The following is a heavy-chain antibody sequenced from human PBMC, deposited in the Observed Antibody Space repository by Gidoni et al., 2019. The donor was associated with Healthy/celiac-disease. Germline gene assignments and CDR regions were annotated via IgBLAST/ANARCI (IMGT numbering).Heavy chain of an antibody. CDR2: IYYSGST. D-gene: IGHD3-3*01. J-gene: IGHJ6*02. V-gene: IGHV4-31*03. Sequence: QVQLQESGPGLVKPSQTLSLPCTVSGGSIRSGGSYWLWIRQHPGKGLEWIGYIYYSGSTYYNPSLKSRVTISVDTSKNQFSLKLSSVTAADTAVYYCARYHTNGVPNDYYYYYYGMDVWGQGTTVTVSS. CDR1: GGSIRSGGSY. CDR3: ARYHTNGVPNDYYYYYYGMDV.